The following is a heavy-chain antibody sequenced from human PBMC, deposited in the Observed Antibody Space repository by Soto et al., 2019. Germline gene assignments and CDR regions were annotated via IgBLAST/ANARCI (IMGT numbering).Heavy chain of an antibody. D-gene: IGHD3-3*01. J-gene: IGHJ6*02. Sequence: QVQLQESGPGLVKASETLSLTCTVSGASLSSYFWSWVRQPPGKGLERIGYIYIGNTINKPSLKSRVTISVDTSKNQVSLKMRSVTAADTAVYFCASSKVGFWSGFGMDVWRQGTTVTVSS. CDR3: ASSKVGFWSGFGMDV. CDR1: GASLSSYF. CDR2: IYIGNT. V-gene: IGHV4-59*01.